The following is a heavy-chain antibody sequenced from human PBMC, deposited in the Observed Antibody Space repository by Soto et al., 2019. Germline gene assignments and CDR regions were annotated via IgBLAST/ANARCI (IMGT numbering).Heavy chain of an antibody. D-gene: IGHD3-3*01. CDR1: GFTFSSYW. Sequence: HPGGSLRLSCAASGFTFSSYWMSWVRQAPGKGLEWVANIKQDGSEKYYVDSVKGRFTISRDNAKNSLYLQMNSLRAEDTAVYYCARDVVSNYDFWSGYYRGHWFDPWGQGTLVTVSS. CDR2: IKQDGSEK. J-gene: IGHJ5*02. V-gene: IGHV3-7*03. CDR3: ARDVVSNYDFWSGYYRGHWFDP.